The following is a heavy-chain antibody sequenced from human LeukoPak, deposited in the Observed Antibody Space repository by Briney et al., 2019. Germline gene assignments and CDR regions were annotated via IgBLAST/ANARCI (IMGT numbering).Heavy chain of an antibody. J-gene: IGHJ5*02. Sequence: PGGSLRLSCAASGFTFSSYAMHWVRQAPGKGLEWVAVISYDGSNKYYADSVKGRFTISRDNSKNTLYLQMNSLRAEDTAVYYCAKERAYVLDPWGQGTLVTVSS. CDR3: AKERAYVLDP. CDR2: ISYDGSNK. CDR1: GFTFSSYA. D-gene: IGHD3-16*01. V-gene: IGHV3-30*04.